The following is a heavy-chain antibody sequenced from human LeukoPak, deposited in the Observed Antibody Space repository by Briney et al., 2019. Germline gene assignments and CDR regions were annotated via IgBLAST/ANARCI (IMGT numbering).Heavy chain of an antibody. CDR3: AREGGPYRPLDY. CDR2: VNLQGST. V-gene: IGHV4-4*02. J-gene: IGHJ4*02. CDR1: GGSISNTNW. Sequence: SRTLSLTCGVSGGSISNTNWWTWVLQPPGKGLEWMGEVNLQGSTNYNPSLKSRVAMSVDKSENHISQKLTSVTAADTAVYYCAREGGPYRPLDYSGQGTLVTVAS.